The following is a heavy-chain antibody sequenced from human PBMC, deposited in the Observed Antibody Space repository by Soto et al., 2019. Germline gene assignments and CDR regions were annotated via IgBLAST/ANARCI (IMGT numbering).Heavy chain of an antibody. D-gene: IGHD6-13*01. CDR1: GFTFSSYG. J-gene: IGHJ6*02. Sequence: GGSLRLSCAASGFTFSSYGMHWVRQAPGKGLEWVAVIWYDGSNKYYADSVKGRFTISRDNSKNTLYLQMNSLRAEDTAVYYCARDRSSIAAATGYYYYYYGMDVWGQGTTVTVSS. V-gene: IGHV3-33*01. CDR3: ARDRSSIAAATGYYYYYYGMDV. CDR2: IWYDGSNK.